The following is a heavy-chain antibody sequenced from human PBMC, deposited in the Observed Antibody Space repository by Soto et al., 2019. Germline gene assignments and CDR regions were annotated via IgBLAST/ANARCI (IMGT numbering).Heavy chain of an antibody. CDR2: IDPSDSYT. CDR3: ARRIEAAAVYFDY. V-gene: IGHV5-10-1*01. CDR1: GYSFTSYW. D-gene: IGHD6-13*01. J-gene: IGHJ4*02. Sequence: RGESLKISCKGSGYSFTSYWISWVRQMPGKGLEWMGRIDPSDSYTNYSPSFQGHVTISADKSISTAYLQWSSLKASDTAMYYCARRIEAAAVYFDYWGQGTLVTVSS.